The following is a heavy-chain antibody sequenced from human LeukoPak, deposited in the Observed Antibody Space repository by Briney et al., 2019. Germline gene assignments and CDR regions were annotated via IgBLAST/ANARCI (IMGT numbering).Heavy chain of an antibody. CDR1: GGSISSYY. CDR2: IYYSGST. D-gene: IGHD6-19*01. CDR3: ATAPGYSSGWRFDY. Sequence: WETLSPTCTASGGSISSYYWSWIRQPPGKGLGWVGYIYYSGSTNYNPSLKSRVTISVDTSKNQFSLKLSSVTAADTAGYYCATAPGYSSGWRFDYWGQGTLVTVSS. J-gene: IGHJ4*02. V-gene: IGHV4-59*01.